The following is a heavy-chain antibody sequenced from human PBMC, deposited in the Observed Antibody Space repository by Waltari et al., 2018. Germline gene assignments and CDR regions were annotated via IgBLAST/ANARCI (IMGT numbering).Heavy chain of an antibody. CDR1: GYTLTEFS. D-gene: IGHD6-13*01. V-gene: IGHV1-24*01. CDR2: CDTEDGET. Sequence: QVQLVQCGAEVKKAGAPVKVCCKVSGYTLTEFSMHWGRQAPGKGLEWRGGCDTEDGETIYAQKFQGRVTMTEDTSTDTAYMELSSLRSEDTAVYYFATGPRGIDYWGQGTLVTVSS. CDR3: ATGPRGIDY. J-gene: IGHJ4*02.